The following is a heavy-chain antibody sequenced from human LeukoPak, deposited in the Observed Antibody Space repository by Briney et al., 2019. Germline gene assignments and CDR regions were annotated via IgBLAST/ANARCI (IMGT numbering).Heavy chain of an antibody. CDR1: GYTFTSYY. D-gene: IGHD3-16*02. V-gene: IGHV1-46*01. CDR2: INPSGGST. CDR3: AREGYIWGSYRPAPYYFDY. Sequence: ASVKVSCKASGYTFTSYYMHWVRQAPGQGLEWMGIINPSGGSTSYAQKFQGRVTMTRDTSTSTVYMEVTSPRSEDTAVYYCAREGYIWGSYRPAPYYFDYWGQGTLATVSS. J-gene: IGHJ4*02.